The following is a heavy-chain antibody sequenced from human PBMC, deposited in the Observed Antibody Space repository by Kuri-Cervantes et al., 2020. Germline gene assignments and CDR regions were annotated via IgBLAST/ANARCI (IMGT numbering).Heavy chain of an antibody. CDR2: IYRSGST. Sequence: SETLSLTCTVSGGSISSSYWSWIRQPPGKGLEWIGEIYRSGSTNYNPSLKSRVTISVDKSKNQFSLKLSSVTAADTAVYYCARAGYSSSWSLDYWGQGTLVTVSS. D-gene: IGHD6-13*01. J-gene: IGHJ4*02. V-gene: IGHV4-59*12. CDR3: ARAGYSSSWSLDY. CDR1: GGSISSSY.